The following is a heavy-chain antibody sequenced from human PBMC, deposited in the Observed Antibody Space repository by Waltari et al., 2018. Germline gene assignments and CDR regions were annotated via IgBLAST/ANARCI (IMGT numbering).Heavy chain of an antibody. CDR3: ARWDSGSCGD. Sequence: EVHLVESGGGLVQPGGSLRLSCATSGFAFSAHYIDWGSQAPGKGLEWVGRTKNRRNYYTTEYAASVRGRFTILRDDSRNSVYLQMNSLKPEDTAVYYCARWDSGSCGDWGQGTLVTVSS. D-gene: IGHD1-26*01. CDR1: GFAFSAHY. CDR2: TKNRRNYYTT. V-gene: IGHV3-72*01. J-gene: IGHJ4*02.